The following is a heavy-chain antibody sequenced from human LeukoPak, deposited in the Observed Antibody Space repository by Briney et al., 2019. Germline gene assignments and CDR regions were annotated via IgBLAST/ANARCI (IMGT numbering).Heavy chain of an antibody. D-gene: IGHD2-2*01. CDR1: GFTFSSYG. CDR2: IRYDGNNK. V-gene: IGHV3-30*02. J-gene: IGHJ4*02. Sequence: PGGSLRLSCAASGFTFSSYGMHWVRQAPGKGLEWVAFIRYDGNNKYYADSVKGRFTISRDNSKNTLYLQMNSLRAEDTAVYYCAKEGYCSSTSCYSFDYWGQGTLVTVSS. CDR3: AKEGYCSSTSCYSFDY.